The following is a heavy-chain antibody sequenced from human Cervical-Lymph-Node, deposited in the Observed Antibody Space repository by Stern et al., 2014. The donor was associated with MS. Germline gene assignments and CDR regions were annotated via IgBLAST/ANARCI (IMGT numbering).Heavy chain of an antibody. Sequence: QVQLQESGPGLVKPSQTLSLTCTVSGGSISSGSYYWSWIRQPAGKGLEWIGRIYTSGSTNYNPSLKSRVTISVDTPKNQSSLNLSSVTAADTAVYYCARDCRLRYFDNYGMDVWGQGTTVTVSS. V-gene: IGHV4-61*02. D-gene: IGHD3-9*01. CDR3: ARDCRLRYFDNYGMDV. CDR1: GGSISSGSYY. CDR2: IYTSGST. J-gene: IGHJ6*02.